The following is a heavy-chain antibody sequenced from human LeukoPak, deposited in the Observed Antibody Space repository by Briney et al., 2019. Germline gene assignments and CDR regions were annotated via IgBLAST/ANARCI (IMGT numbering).Heavy chain of an antibody. Sequence: PGGSLRLSCAASGFTFSSYGMHWVRQAPGKGLEWVSYISSSSRIIYYADSVKGRFTISRDNAKNSLYLQMNSLRAEDTAVYYCARPTSSGLYPHWGQGTMVTVSS. V-gene: IGHV3-48*01. CDR1: GFTFSSYG. CDR2: ISSSSRII. D-gene: IGHD6-19*01. J-gene: IGHJ3*01. CDR3: ARPTSSGLYPH.